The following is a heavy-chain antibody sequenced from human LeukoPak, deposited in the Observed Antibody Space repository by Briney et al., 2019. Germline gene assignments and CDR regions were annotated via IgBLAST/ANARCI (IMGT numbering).Heavy chain of an antibody. CDR3: ARDLDSGHHEGAFDI. J-gene: IGHJ3*02. D-gene: IGHD5-12*01. CDR2: INPSGGST. CDR1: GYTFTSYY. V-gene: IGHV1-46*01. Sequence: ASVKVSCKASGYTFTSYYMHWVRQAPGQGLEWMGIINPSGGSTSYAQKFQGRVTMTRDTSTSTVYMELSSLRSEDTAVYYCARDLDSGHHEGAFDIWGQGTMVTVSS.